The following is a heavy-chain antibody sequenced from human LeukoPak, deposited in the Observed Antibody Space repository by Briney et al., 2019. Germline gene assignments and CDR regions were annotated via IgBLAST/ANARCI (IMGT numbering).Heavy chain of an antibody. CDR1: GFTFSDYY. D-gene: IGHD2-2*03. J-gene: IGHJ6*02. CDR3: ARGEMDIVVVPAALFYYYYGMDV. V-gene: IGHV3-11*04. CDR2: ISGTGSAI. Sequence: GGSLRLSCVASGFTFSDYYMSWIRQAPGKGLEWISYISGTGSAIHYTDSVKGRFTISRDNAKNSLYLQMNSLRAEDTAVYYCARGEMDIVVVPAALFYYYYGMDVWGQGTTVTVSS.